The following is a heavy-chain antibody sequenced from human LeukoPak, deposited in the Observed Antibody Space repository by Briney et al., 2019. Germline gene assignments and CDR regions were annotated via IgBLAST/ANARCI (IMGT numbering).Heavy chain of an antibody. CDR3: ARSVDYYDGSGYYGDY. J-gene: IGHJ4*02. D-gene: IGHD3-22*01. V-gene: IGHV1-18*01. CDR2: ISAYNGNT. CDR1: GYTFTSYG. Sequence: ASVKVSCKASGYTFTSYGISWVRQAPGQGLEWMGWISAYNGNTNYAQKLQGRVTMTTDTSTSTAYMELRSLRSDDTAVYYCARSVDYYDGSGYYGDYWGQGTLVTVSS.